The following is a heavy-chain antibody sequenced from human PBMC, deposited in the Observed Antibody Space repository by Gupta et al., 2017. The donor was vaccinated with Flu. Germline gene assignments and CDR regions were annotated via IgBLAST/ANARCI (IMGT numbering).Heavy chain of an antibody. CDR2: ISYDGSNK. V-gene: IGHV3-30*18. Sequence: QVQLVESGGGVVQPGRSLRLSCAASGFTFSSYGMHWVRQAPGKGLEWVAVISYDGSNKYYADSVKGRFTISRDNSKNTLYLQMNSLRAEDTAVYYCAKDIYDYVWGSYRSLGMDVWGQGTTVTVSS. CDR1: GFTFSSYG. D-gene: IGHD3-16*02. J-gene: IGHJ6*02. CDR3: AKDIYDYVWGSYRSLGMDV.